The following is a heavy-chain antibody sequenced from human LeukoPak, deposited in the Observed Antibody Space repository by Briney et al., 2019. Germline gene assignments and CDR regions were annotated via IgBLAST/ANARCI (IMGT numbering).Heavy chain of an antibody. D-gene: IGHD3-22*01. CDR3: ARVCDFVRPRMYYYDSSGYYDEAFDY. CDR2: INPNSGGT. CDR1: GYTFTGYY. V-gene: IGHV1-2*02. J-gene: IGHJ4*02. Sequence: ASVEVSCKASGYTFTGYYMHWVRQAPGQGLEWMGWINPNSGGTNYAQKFQGRVTMTRDTSISTAYMELSRLRSDDTAVYYCARVCDFVRPRMYYYDSSGYYDEAFDYWGQGTLVTVSS.